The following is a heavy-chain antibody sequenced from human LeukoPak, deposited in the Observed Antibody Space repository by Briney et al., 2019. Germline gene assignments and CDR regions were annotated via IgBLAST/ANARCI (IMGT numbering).Heavy chain of an antibody. CDR2: ISGSSYI. Sequence: GGSLRLSCAASGFTFSRYNMNWVRRAPGKGLEWVSSISGSSYIYYADSVKGRFTISRDNAKNSLYLQMNSLKTEDTAVYYCTTQLGIDYWGQGTLVTVSS. J-gene: IGHJ4*02. D-gene: IGHD7-27*01. CDR3: TTQLGIDY. V-gene: IGHV3-21*03. CDR1: GFTFSRYN.